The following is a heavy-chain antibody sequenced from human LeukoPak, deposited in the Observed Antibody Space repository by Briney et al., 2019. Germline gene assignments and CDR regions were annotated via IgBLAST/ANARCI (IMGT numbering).Heavy chain of an antibody. Sequence: ASVKVSCKASGYTFTSDALHWVRQVPGQRLEWMGWINPGNGNTKYSQKFQGRVTITRDTSASTAYIELSSLRSADTAVYYCARAVALREWEVLGYWGQGTLVTVSS. CDR3: ARAVALREWEVLGY. CDR1: GYTFTSDA. J-gene: IGHJ4*02. CDR2: INPGNGNT. V-gene: IGHV1-3*01. D-gene: IGHD1-26*01.